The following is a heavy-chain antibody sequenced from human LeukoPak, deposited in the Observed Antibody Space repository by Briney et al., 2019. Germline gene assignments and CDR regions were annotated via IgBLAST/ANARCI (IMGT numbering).Heavy chain of an antibody. V-gene: IGHV4-59*02. J-gene: IGHJ4*02. CDR1: GDSVSSSY. D-gene: IGHD1-26*01. CDR2: IYHTGTT. Sequence: PSETLSLTCTVSGDSVSSSYWIWIRQPPGKGLEWIGYIYHTGTTSYKPSLKSRVTISLDTSKKQFSLRLNSVTPADTAVYYCARGATAWVHFDSWGQGTLVTVSS. CDR3: ARGATAWVHFDS.